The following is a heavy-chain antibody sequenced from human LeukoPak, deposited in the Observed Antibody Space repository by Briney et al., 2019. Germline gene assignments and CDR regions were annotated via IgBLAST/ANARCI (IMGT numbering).Heavy chain of an antibody. D-gene: IGHD1-26*01. V-gene: IGHV4-59*01. CDR1: GGSISSYY. Sequence: PSETLSLTCTVSGGSISSYYWSWIRQPPGKGLEWIGYIYYTGSTNYNPSLKSRVIISLDTSKNQFSLKLSSVTAADTAVYYCARTLSRWDPFDYWGQGTLVTVSS. CDR2: IYYTGST. CDR3: ARTLSRWDPFDY. J-gene: IGHJ4*02.